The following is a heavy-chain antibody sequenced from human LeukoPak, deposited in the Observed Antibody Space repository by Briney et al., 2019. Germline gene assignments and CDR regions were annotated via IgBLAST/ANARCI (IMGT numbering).Heavy chain of an antibody. D-gene: IGHD1-26*01. V-gene: IGHV3-7*01. CDR1: GFTFTTYW. Sequence: GGSLRLSCAASGFTFTTYWMAWVRQAPGKGLEWVANIKGDESAKHQPGSVKGRFTISRDNAQNSVYLQMSSLRVEDTAVYYCARDVGGSLDYWGQGTLVTVSS. CDR3: ARDVGGSLDY. J-gene: IGHJ4*02. CDR2: IKGDESAK.